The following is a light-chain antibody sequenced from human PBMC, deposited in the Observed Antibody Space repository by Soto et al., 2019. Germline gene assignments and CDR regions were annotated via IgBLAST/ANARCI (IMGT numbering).Light chain of an antibody. CDR1: QSVSSSY. CDR3: QQYGSSSLT. CDR2: GAS. Sequence: ETVLTQSPGTLSLSPGERDTLSCRASQSVSSSYLAWYQQRPGQPPRVLIYGASSRATGIPDRFSGSGSGTDFTLTISRLEPEDLAVYYCQQYGSSSLTFGGGTKVEIK. J-gene: IGKJ4*01. V-gene: IGKV3-20*01.